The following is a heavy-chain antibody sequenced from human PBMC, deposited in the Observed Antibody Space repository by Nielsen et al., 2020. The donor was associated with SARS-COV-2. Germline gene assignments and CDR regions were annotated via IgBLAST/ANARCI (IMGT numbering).Heavy chain of an antibody. V-gene: IGHV4-61*05. D-gene: IGHD7-27*01. CDR2: IYYTGST. Sequence: SETLSLTCTVSGGSISSSSYYWGWIRQPPRKGLEWIGHIYYTGSTTYNPSLKSRVTMSVDTPKNQFSLNLSSVTAADTAVYYCARVKGWGNWFDPWGQGTLVTVSS. CDR3: ARVKGWGNWFDP. CDR1: GGSISSSSYY. J-gene: IGHJ5*02.